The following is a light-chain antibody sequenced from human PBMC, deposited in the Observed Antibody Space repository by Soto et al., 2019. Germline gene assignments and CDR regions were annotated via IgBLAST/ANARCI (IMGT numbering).Light chain of an antibody. CDR3: HSYTSSSYYV. V-gene: IGLV2-14*01. CDR2: TVN. J-gene: IGLJ1*01. CDR1: SSDVGGYKY. Sequence: QSALTQPASVSGSPGQSITISCTGTSSDVGGYKYVSWYQQHPGNAPKLLIYTVNNRPSGVSNRFSGSKSGNTASLTISGLQAEDEADYYCHSYTSSSYYVFGPGTKLTVL.